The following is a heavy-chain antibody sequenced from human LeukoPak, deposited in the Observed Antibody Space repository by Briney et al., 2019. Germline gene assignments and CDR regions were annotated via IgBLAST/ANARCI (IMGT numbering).Heavy chain of an antibody. CDR1: GFIVSSHN. CDR3: ARVETWKGYYFDY. D-gene: IGHD1-1*01. CDR2: IYSSGNT. V-gene: IGHV3-66*01. Sequence: PGGSLRLSCAASGFIVSSHNMSWVRQAPGKGLEWVSIIYSSGNTSYADSVKGRFSISRDKSKNTLYLKMNTLRAEDTAVYYCARVETWKGYYFDYWGQGTLVTVSS. J-gene: IGHJ4*02.